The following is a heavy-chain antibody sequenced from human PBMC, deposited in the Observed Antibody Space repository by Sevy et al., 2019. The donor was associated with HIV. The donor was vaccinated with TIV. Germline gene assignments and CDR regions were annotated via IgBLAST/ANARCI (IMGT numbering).Heavy chain of an antibody. CDR1: GYTFTGYY. Sequence: ASVKVSCKASGYTFTGYYMHWVRQAPGQGLEWMGRINPNSGGTNYAQKFQGRVTMTRDTSISTAYMELSRLRSDDTAVYHCARDSRYCSGGSCYKSFDYWGQGTLVTVSS. J-gene: IGHJ4*02. CDR2: INPNSGGT. V-gene: IGHV1-2*06. D-gene: IGHD2-15*01. CDR3: ARDSRYCSGGSCYKSFDY.